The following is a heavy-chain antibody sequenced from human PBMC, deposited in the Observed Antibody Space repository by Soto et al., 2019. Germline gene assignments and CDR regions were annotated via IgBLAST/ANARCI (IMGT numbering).Heavy chain of an antibody. Sequence: QGQLVQSGAEVKKPGSSVKVSCKASGGSFRTYAINWVRQAPGQGLEWMGGIIPMLAAPTYAQKFQGRLTITADESTTPVYMELSRLTSEDTAVYYCARVGPPSPSVIWFFDLWGRGTLVTVSS. J-gene: IGHJ2*01. CDR1: GGSFRTYA. D-gene: IGHD2-21*01. V-gene: IGHV1-69*01. CDR3: ARVGPPSPSVIWFFDL. CDR2: IIPMLAAP.